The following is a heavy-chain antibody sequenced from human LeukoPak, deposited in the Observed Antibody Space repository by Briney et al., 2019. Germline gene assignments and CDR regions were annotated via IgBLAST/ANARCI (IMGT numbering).Heavy chain of an antibody. J-gene: IGHJ4*02. CDR3: AREGGFYRPLDY. CDR2: IYYSGST. D-gene: IGHD3-3*01. V-gene: IGHV4-31*03. Sequence: SETLSLTCTVSGGSISSGGYYWSWIRQHPGKGLEWIGYIYYSGSTYYNPSLKSRVTISVDTSKNQFSLKLSSVTAADTAVYYCAREGGFYRPLDYSGQGTLVTVSS. CDR1: GGSISSGGYY.